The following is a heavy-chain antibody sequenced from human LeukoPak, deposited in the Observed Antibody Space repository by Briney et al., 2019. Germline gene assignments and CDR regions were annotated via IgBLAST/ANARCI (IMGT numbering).Heavy chain of an antibody. CDR2: FDPEDGET. CDR3: ATLSAVAKKLADY. CDR1: GYTLTELS. Sequence: ASVKVSCKVSGYTLTELSMHWVRQAPGKGLEWMGGFDPEDGETIYAQKFQGRVTMTEDTSTDTAYMELSSLRSEDTAVYYCATLSAVAKKLADYWGQGTLITVSS. J-gene: IGHJ4*02. D-gene: IGHD6-19*01. V-gene: IGHV1-24*01.